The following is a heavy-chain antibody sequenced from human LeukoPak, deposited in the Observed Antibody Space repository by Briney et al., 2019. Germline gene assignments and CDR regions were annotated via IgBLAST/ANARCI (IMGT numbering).Heavy chain of an antibody. V-gene: IGHV3-23*01. CDR3: AKKGGYGYSYGY. CDR1: GFTFSNYA. CDR2: SDSDGST. Sequence: GGSLRLACAASGFTFSNYAMHWVGQAPGKGLERVSISDSDGSTYYADSVKGRFTISRDHSKNSLYLQMNSLRDEDTAVYYCAKKGGYGYSYGYWGQGTLVTVSS. J-gene: IGHJ4*02. D-gene: IGHD5-18*01.